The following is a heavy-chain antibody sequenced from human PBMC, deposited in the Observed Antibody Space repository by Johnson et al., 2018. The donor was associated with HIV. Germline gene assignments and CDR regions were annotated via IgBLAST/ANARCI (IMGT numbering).Heavy chain of an antibody. J-gene: IGHJ3*02. CDR2: ISDDGSNI. CDR3: ARGVDGAFDI. Sequence: QVQLVESGGGVMQPGKSLRLSCEASGFTFRSYAMHWVRQAPGKGLEWVAVISDDGSNIYYADSVKGQFTISRDNSKNTLHLQMNSLRAEDTAVYYCARGVDGAFDIWGQGTMVTVSS. D-gene: IGHD3-10*01. CDR1: GFTFRSYA. V-gene: IGHV3-30-3*01.